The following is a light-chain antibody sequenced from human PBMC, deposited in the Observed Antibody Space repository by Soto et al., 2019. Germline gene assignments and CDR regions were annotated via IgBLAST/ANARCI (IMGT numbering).Light chain of an antibody. CDR3: QQDNSYPFT. CDR2: DAS. CDR1: QSISSW. V-gene: IGKV1-5*01. J-gene: IGKJ3*01. Sequence: DIQMTQSPSTLSASVGDRVTITCRASQSISSWLAWYQQKPGKAPKLLIYDASSLESGVPSRFSVSGSGTEFTLTISSLQPDDFATYDCQQDNSYPFTFGPGTKVDIK.